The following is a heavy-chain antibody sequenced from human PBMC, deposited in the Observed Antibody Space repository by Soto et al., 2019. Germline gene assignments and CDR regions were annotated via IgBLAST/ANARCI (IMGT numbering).Heavy chain of an antibody. V-gene: IGHV1-2*04. Sequence: GASVKVSCKASGYTFTGYYMHWVRQAPGQGLEWMGWINPNSGGTNYAQKFQGWVTMTRDTSISTAYMELSRLRSDDTAVYYCARGLISGSPYSGGWYYFDSWGQGTQVTVSS. CDR1: GYTFTGYY. D-gene: IGHD2-15*01. CDR3: ARGLISGSPYSGGWYYFDS. CDR2: INPNSGGT. J-gene: IGHJ4*02.